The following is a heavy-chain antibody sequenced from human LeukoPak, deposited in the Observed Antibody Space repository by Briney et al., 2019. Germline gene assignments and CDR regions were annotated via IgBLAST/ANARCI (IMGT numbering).Heavy chain of an antibody. CDR1: GFTLSSYW. V-gene: IGHV3-33*08. CDR2: IWYDGSKK. Sequence: SGGSLRLSCAASGFTLSSYWMSWVRQAPGKGLEWVALIWYDGSKKYYGDSVKGRFTISRDDSKNTLYLQMNSLRAEDTAVYYCARDVGNFGSGTAYFDSWGQGTLVTVSS. CDR3: ARDVGNFGSGTAYFDS. J-gene: IGHJ4*02. D-gene: IGHD3-10*01.